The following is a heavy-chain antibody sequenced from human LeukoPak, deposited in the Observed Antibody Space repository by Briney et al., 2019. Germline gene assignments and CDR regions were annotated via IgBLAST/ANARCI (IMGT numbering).Heavy chain of an antibody. D-gene: IGHD3-3*02. CDR3: AKVAPFRLGAFDI. CDR1: GFTFSSYS. Sequence: QPGGSLRLSCAASGFTFSSYSMNWVRQAPGKGLEWVSYISSSSSTIYYADSVKGRFTISRDNAKNSLYLQMNSLRAEDTAVYYCAKVAPFRLGAFDIWGQGTMVTVSS. V-gene: IGHV3-48*01. J-gene: IGHJ3*02. CDR2: ISSSSSTI.